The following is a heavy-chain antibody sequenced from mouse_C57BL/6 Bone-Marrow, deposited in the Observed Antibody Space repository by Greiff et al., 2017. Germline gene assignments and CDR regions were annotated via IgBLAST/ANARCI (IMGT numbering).Heavy chain of an antibody. Sequence: EVKLLESGGDLVKPGGSLKLSCAASGFTFSSYGMSWVRQTPDKRLEWVATISSGGSYTYYPDSVKGRFTISRDNAKNTLYLQMSSLKSEDTAMYYCARQGVTHCWYAMDYWGQGTSVTVSS. CDR3: ARQGVTHCWYAMDY. J-gene: IGHJ4*01. V-gene: IGHV5-6*01. CDR1: GFTFSSYG. CDR2: ISSGGSYT. D-gene: IGHD2-2*01.